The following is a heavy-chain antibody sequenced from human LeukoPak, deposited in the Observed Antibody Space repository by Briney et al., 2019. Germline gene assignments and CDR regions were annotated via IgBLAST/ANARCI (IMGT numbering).Heavy chain of an antibody. CDR2: ISTTSNTI. CDR1: GFTFSSYS. V-gene: IGHV3-48*02. D-gene: IGHD6-13*01. CDR3: ARARYSSSWYLNY. J-gene: IGHJ4*02. Sequence: GRSLTLSCAASGFTFSSYSMHWVRQAPGKGLEGVASISTTSNTIYYADSVKGRFTISRDNAKNSLYLQMSSLGDEDTAVYFCARARYSSSWYLNYWGQGTLVTVSS.